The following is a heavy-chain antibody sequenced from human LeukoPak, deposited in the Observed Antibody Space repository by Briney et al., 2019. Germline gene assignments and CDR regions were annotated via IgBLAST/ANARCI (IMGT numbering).Heavy chain of an antibody. Sequence: GASVKVSCKASGYTFTTYGISWVRQAPGQGLEWLGMISVYNGNTNYAQKLQGRVTMTTDTSTSTAYMKLRSLRSDDTAVYYCARMILLLGDVLTVPPRGFDYWGQGTLVTVSS. J-gene: IGHJ4*02. CDR2: ISVYNGNT. CDR3: ARMILLLGDVLTVPPRGFDY. V-gene: IGHV1-18*01. D-gene: IGHD3-9*01. CDR1: GYTFTTYG.